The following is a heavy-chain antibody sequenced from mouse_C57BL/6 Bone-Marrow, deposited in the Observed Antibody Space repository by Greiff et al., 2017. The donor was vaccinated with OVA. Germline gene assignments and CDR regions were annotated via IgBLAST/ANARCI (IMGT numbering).Heavy chain of an antibody. Sequence: EVKLVESGGGLVKPGGSLKLSCAASGFTFSSYAMSWVRQPPEKRLEWVATISDGGSYTYYPDNVKGRFTISRDNAKNNLYLQMSHLKSEDTAMYYCARGWLPYYFDYWGQGTTLTVSS. CDR1: GFTFSSYA. J-gene: IGHJ2*01. CDR2: ISDGGSYT. D-gene: IGHD2-3*01. CDR3: ARGWLPYYFDY. V-gene: IGHV5-4*03.